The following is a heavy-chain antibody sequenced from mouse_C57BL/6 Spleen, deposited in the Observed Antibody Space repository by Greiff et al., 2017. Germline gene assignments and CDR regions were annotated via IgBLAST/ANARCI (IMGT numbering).Heavy chain of an antibody. V-gene: IGHV5-6*01. CDR3: ARHGTGFDY. J-gene: IGHJ2*01. D-gene: IGHD4-1*01. Sequence: EVMLVESGGDLVKPGGSLKLSCVASGFTFSSYGMSWVRPTPDKRLEWVATISSGGSYTYYPDSVKGRFTISRDHAKNTLYLQMSSLKSEDTAMYYCARHGTGFDYWGQGTTLTVSS. CDR2: ISSGGSYT. CDR1: GFTFSSYG.